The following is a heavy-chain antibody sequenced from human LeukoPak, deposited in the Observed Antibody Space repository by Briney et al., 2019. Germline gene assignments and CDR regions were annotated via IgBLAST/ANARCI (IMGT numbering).Heavy chain of an antibody. CDR1: GYTFTGHY. J-gene: IGHJ5*02. CDR3: ARDQDSWFDP. CDR2: INPNSGGT. D-gene: IGHD2-15*01. V-gene: IGHV1-2*02. Sequence: ASVKVSCKASGYTFTGHYMHWVRQAPGQGLEWMGWINPNSGGTNYAQRFQGRVTMTRDTSISTAYMELSRLRSDDTAVYYCARDQDSWFDPWGQGTLVTVSS.